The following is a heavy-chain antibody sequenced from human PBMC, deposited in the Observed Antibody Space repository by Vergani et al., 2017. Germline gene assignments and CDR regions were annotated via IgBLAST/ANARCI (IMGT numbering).Heavy chain of an antibody. J-gene: IGHJ2*01. D-gene: IGHD6-13*01. CDR3: AAAAAADWYFDL. CDR2: INHSGST. CDR1: GGSFSGYY. V-gene: IGHV4-34*01. Sequence: QVQLQQWGAGLLKPSETLSLTCAVYGGSFSGYYWSWIRRPPGTGLEWNGEINHSGSTNYNPSLKSRVTISVDTSKNQFSLKLSSVTAADTAVYYFAAAAAADWYFDLWGRGTLVTVSS.